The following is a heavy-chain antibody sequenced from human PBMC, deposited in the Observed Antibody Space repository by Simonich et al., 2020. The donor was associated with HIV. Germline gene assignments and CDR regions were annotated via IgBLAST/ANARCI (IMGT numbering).Heavy chain of an antibody. CDR2: ISYDGNNK. D-gene: IGHD4-4*01. V-gene: IGHV3-30*07. CDR1: GFTFSSYA. CDR3: ARDGYSNYYYYFYMDV. Sequence: QVQLVESGGGVVQPGRSLRLSCAASGFTFSSYAMHWVRQAPGKGREWVAVISYDGNNKYYADSVKGRFTISRDNSKNTLYLQMSSLRAEDTAVYYCARDGYSNYYYYFYMDVWGKGTTVTVSS. J-gene: IGHJ6*03.